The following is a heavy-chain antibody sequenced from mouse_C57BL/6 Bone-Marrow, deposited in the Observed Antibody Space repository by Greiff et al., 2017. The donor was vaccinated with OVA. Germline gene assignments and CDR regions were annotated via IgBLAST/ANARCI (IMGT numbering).Heavy chain of an antibody. CDR3: VRGNFYAMDY. Sequence: VQLQQSGAELVRPGASVKLSCKASGYTFTDYYINWVKQRPGQGLEWIARIYPGSGNTYYNEKFKGKATLTAEKSSSTAYMQLSSLTSEDSAVYFCVRGNFYAMDYWGQGTSVTVSS. J-gene: IGHJ4*01. CDR1: GYTFTDYY. V-gene: IGHV1-76*01. CDR2: IYPGSGNT. D-gene: IGHD2-1*01.